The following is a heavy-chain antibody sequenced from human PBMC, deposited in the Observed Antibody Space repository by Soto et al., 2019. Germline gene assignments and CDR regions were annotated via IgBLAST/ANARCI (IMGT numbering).Heavy chain of an antibody. CDR3: ARDTYANFDY. V-gene: IGHV1-2*02. Sequence: WASVKVSWKASGYTFTAYYMHWVRQAPGQGLESMGWVNPGNGTTSFAQKFQSRVTMTRDTSISTAYMELSGLKSDDTAMYYCARDTYANFDYWGQGTLVTVSS. J-gene: IGHJ4*02. CDR2: VNPGNGTT. CDR1: GYTFTAYY. D-gene: IGHD2-8*01.